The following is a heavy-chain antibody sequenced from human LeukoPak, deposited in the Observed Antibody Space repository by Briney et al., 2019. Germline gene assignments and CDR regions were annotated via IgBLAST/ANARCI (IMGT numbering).Heavy chain of an antibody. CDR3: ARREARIFDY. D-gene: IGHD1-26*01. J-gene: IGHJ4*02. V-gene: IGHV3-11*03. Sequence: GGSLGLSCAVSGFTFSDYYMSWVRQAPGKGLEWVSYISSTSTYTNYADSVKGRFTISRDNAKNSLYLQMNSLRAEDTAVYYCARREARIFDYWGQGTLVTVSS. CDR1: GFTFSDYY. CDR2: ISSTSTYT.